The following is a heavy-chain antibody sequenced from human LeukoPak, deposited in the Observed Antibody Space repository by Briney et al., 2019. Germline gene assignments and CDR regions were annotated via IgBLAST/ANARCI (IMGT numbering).Heavy chain of an antibody. CDR2: IKQDGSGK. CDR3: ARVYRSSSGYCFDF. D-gene: IGHD6-6*01. CDR1: GFTFSSYW. J-gene: IGHJ4*02. V-gene: IGHV3-7*01. Sequence: GGSLRLSCAASGFTFSSYWMSWVRQAPGKGLEWVANIKQDGSGKYYVDSVKGRFTVSRDNAKNSLYLQMNSLRAEDTAVYYCARVYRSSSGYCFDFWGQGTLLTVSS.